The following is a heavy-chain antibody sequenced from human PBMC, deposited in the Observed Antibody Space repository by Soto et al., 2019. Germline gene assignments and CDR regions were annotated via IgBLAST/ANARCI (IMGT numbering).Heavy chain of an antibody. CDR1: GGTFSSYA. CDR3: ATDAGRGNMIPGAFDI. V-gene: IGHV1-69*13. Sequence: SVKVSCKASGGTFSSYAISWVRQAPGQGLEWMGGIIPIFGTANYAQKFQGRVTITADESTSTAYMELSSLRSEDTAVYYCATDAGRGNMIPGAFDIWGQGTMVTVSS. D-gene: IGHD3-22*01. J-gene: IGHJ3*02. CDR2: IIPIFGTA.